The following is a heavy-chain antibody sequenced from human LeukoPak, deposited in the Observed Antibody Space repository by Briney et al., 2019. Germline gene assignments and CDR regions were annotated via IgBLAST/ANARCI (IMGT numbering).Heavy chain of an antibody. V-gene: IGHV1-24*01. Sequence: SVKVSCKVSGYTLTELSMHWVRQAPGKGLEWMGGFDPEDGETIYAQKFQGRVTMTEDTSTDTAYMELSSLRSEDTAVYYCATALGEPYTFDYWGQGTLVTVSS. CDR3: ATALGEPYTFDY. J-gene: IGHJ4*02. D-gene: IGHD3-16*01. CDR2: FDPEDGET. CDR1: GYTLTELS.